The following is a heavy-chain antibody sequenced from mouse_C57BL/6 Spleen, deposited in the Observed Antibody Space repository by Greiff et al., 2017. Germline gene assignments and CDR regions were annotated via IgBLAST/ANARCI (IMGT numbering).Heavy chain of an antibody. CDR1: GYAFSSYW. D-gene: IGHD2-3*01. CDR3: ARGYYEGYAMDY. CDR2: IYPGDGDT. Sequence: VQLQQSGAELVKPGASVKISCKASGYAFSSYWMNWVKQRPGKGLEWIGQIYPGDGDTNYNGKFKGKATLTADKSSSTAYMQLSSLTSEDSAVYFCARGYYEGYAMDYWGQGTSVTVSS. J-gene: IGHJ4*01. V-gene: IGHV1-80*01.